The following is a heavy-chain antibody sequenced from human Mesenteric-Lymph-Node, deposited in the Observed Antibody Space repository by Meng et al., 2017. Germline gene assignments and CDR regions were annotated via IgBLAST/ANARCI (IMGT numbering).Heavy chain of an antibody. CDR1: GFTFSSYA. Sequence: GESLKISCAASGFTFSSYAMHWVRQAPGKGLEWVAVISYDGSNKYYADSVKGRFTISRDNSKNTLYLQMNSLRAEDTAVYYCARERQDSSGHQGHFDYWGQGTLVTVSS. J-gene: IGHJ4*02. CDR2: ISYDGSNK. CDR3: ARERQDSSGHQGHFDY. D-gene: IGHD3-22*01. V-gene: IGHV3-30*01.